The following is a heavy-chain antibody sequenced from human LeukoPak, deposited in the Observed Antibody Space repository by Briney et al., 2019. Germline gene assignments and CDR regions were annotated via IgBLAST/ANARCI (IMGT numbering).Heavy chain of an antibody. CDR2: IIPIFGTA. CDR3: ARGPRSGYNYYYYYMDV. J-gene: IGHJ6*03. CDR1: GGTFSSYA. D-gene: IGHD5-12*01. V-gene: IGHV1-69*05. Sequence: SVKVSCKASGGTFSSYAISWVRQAPGQGLEWMGGIIPIFGTANYAQKFQGRVTITTDESTSTAYMELSSLRSEDTAVYYCARGPRSGYNYYYYYMDVWGKGTTVTVSS.